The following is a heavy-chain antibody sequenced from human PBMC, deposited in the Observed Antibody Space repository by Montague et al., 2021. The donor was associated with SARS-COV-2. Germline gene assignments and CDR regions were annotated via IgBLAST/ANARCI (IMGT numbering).Heavy chain of an antibody. D-gene: IGHD4-17*01. J-gene: IGHJ4*02. Sequence: PALMKPTQTLTLTCTFSGFSLNTSGMCVSWIRQPPGKALEWLALIDWGEDQYYSTSLKTRLTISKDTSKNQVVLTMTNMDPIDTATYYCARSYGDYRDSYFDYWGQGTLVTVSS. CDR1: GFSLNTSGMC. V-gene: IGHV2-70*01. CDR3: ARSYGDYRDSYFDY. CDR2: IDWGEDQ.